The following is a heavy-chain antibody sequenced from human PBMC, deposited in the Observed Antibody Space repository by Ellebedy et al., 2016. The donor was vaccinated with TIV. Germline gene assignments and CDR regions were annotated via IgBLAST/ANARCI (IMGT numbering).Heavy chain of an antibody. CDR2: SSVYNGKT. V-gene: IGHV1-18*01. D-gene: IGHD2-2*01. CDR3: ARDTSGYFDI. CDR1: GYTFTNYG. J-gene: IGHJ4*02. Sequence: ASVKVSCXASGYTFTNYGVDWVRQAPGQGLEWLAWSSVYNGKTNYAQKVQDRIAMTTDTTTSTAYMDLRSLTSDDTAVYYCARDTSGYFDIWGQGTLVTVS.